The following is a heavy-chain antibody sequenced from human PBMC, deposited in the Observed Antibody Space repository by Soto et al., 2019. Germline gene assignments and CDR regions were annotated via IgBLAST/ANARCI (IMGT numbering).Heavy chain of an antibody. CDR1: GGSISSSNW. V-gene: IGHV4-4*02. CDR2: IYHSGST. CDR3: ARVRGGGYCTNGVCYTASKWFDP. Sequence: QVQLQESGPGLVKPSGTQSLTCAVSGGSISSSNWWSWVRQPPGKGLEWIGEIYHSGSTNYNPSLKSRVTISVDKSKNQFSLKLSSVTAADTAVYYCARVRGGGYCTNGVCYTASKWFDPWGQGTLVTVSS. J-gene: IGHJ5*02. D-gene: IGHD2-8*01.